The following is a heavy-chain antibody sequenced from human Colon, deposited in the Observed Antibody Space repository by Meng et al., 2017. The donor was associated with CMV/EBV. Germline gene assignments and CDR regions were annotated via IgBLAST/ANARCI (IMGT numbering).Heavy chain of an antibody. V-gene: IGHV1-2*02. J-gene: IGHJ4*02. CDR1: GYTFTNYY. CDR3: AREGMSTPSAADS. Sequence: ASVKVSYKASGYTFTNYYIHWVRQAPGQGLEWMGWIDPNSGDTNVAQNFQGRVTMTRDTSITTAHMELTSLTSDDTALYYCAREGMSTPSAADSWGQGTLVTVSS. CDR2: IDPNSGDT. D-gene: IGHD6-25*01.